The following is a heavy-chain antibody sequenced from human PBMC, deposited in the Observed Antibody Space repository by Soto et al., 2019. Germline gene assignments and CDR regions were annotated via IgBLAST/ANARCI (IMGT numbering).Heavy chain of an antibody. CDR2: LKSKTDGGAT. CDR3: TAPEDTDDLYGNYAFDI. J-gene: IGHJ3*02. Sequence: EVQLVESGGGLVRPGGSLRLSCTASGFTFTNAWMHWVRQAPGKGLEWIGRLKSKTDGGATDYAAPVKGRFTISRDDSKNTRYLQMNSLKAEHSAVYYCTAPEDTDDLYGNYAFDIWGQGTMVTVSS. D-gene: IGHD2-8*01. CDR1: GFTFTNAW. V-gene: IGHV3-15*01.